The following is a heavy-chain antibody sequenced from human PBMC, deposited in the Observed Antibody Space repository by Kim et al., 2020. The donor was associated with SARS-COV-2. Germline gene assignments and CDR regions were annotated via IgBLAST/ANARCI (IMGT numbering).Heavy chain of an antibody. D-gene: IGHD3-10*01. Sequence: GGSLRLSCAASGFTFSSYAMSWVRQAPGKGLEWVSAISGSGGSTYYADSVKGRFTISRDNSKNTLYLQMNSLRAEDTAVYYCAKVSGCVPAANHGSGSFYYFDYWGQGTLVTVSS. CDR1: GFTFSSYA. V-gene: IGHV3-23*01. CDR3: AKVSGCVPAANHGSGSFYYFDY. J-gene: IGHJ4*02. CDR2: ISGSGGST.